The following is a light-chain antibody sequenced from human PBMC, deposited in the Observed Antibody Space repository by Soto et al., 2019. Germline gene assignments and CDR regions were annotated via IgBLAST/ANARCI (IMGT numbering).Light chain of an antibody. J-gene: IGKJ5*01. Sequence: EIVMTQSPATLSVSPGERATLSCRASQSVSSSYLVWYQHRPGQAPRVLIYDASHRASGIPARFSGSGSGTDFTLTISSLEPEDAALYYCQQRSNWPPITFGQGTRLENK. V-gene: IGKV3D-20*02. CDR3: QQRSNWPPIT. CDR1: QSVSSSY. CDR2: DAS.